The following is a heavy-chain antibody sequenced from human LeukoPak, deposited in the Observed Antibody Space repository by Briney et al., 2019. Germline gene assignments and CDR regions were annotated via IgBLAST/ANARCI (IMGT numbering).Heavy chain of an antibody. D-gene: IGHD2-2*01. CDR3: ARRCSSTSCYDY. J-gene: IGHJ4*02. CDR1: GGSISSYY. CDR2: IYYSGST. Sequence: SETLSLTCTVSGGSISSYYWSWIRQPPGKGLEWIGYIYYSGSTNYNPSLKSRVSISVDTSKNQFSLKLSSVTAADTAVYYCARRCSSTSCYDYWGQGTPVTVSS. V-gene: IGHV4-59*08.